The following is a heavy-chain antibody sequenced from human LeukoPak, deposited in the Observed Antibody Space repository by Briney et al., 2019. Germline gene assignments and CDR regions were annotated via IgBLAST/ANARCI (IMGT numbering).Heavy chain of an antibody. D-gene: IGHD2-2*02. J-gene: IGHJ3*01. CDR3: ARDSPSKYCSSSSCYMDALDV. CDR2: IDSSSDTI. CDR1: GFIFRDHY. Sequence: PGGSLRLSCAASGFIFRDHYMSWIRQASGKGLEWISYIDSSSDTIFYADSVKGRFTISRDNAKNSLYLQMNSQRVEDTAVYYCARDSPSKYCSSSSCYMDALDVWGQGTMVTVSS. V-gene: IGHV3-11*01.